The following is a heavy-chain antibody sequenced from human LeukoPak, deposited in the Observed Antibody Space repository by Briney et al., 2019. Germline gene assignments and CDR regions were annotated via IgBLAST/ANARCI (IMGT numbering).Heavy chain of an antibody. J-gene: IGHJ4*02. D-gene: IGHD2-15*01. Sequence: GASVTVSCKASGYTFTAYYIHWVRQAPGQGLEWMGWINPNSGGTNYAQKFQGRVTLTRDTSITTAYMELNRLRSDDTAMYYCARGYCSGGSCNWGQFDSWGQGTLVTVS. CDR2: INPNSGGT. V-gene: IGHV1-2*02. CDR3: ARGYCSGGSCNWGQFDS. CDR1: GYTFTAYY.